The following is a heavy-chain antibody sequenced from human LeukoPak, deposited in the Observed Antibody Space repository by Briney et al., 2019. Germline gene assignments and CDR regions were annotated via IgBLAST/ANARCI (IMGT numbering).Heavy chain of an antibody. Sequence: SETLSLTCTVSGGSISSSSYYWGWIRQPPGKGLEWIGSIYYCGSTYYNPSLKSRVTISVDTSKNQFSLKLSSVTAADTAVYYCARHRGNYYGSGSPFDYWGQGTLVTVSS. J-gene: IGHJ4*02. D-gene: IGHD3-10*01. V-gene: IGHV4-39*07. CDR1: GGSISSSSYY. CDR2: IYYCGST. CDR3: ARHRGNYYGSGSPFDY.